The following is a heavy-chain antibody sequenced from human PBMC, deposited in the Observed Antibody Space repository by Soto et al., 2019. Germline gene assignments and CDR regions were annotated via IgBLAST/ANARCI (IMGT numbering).Heavy chain of an antibody. CDR2: ISPLKGPT. CDR1: GYTFTSYG. V-gene: IGHV1-18*01. D-gene: IGHD4-17*01. J-gene: IGHJ1*01. Sequence: QVQLVQSGTDLKKPGASVKVSWKASGYTFTSYGISWVRQAPGQGLEWMGWISPLKGPTQYSQKAQGRVTLTTDTSSNTAYMEMTTLRVDDTAVYYCALDYGDRPKYFQHWGQGTLVTVSS. CDR3: ALDYGDRPKYFQH.